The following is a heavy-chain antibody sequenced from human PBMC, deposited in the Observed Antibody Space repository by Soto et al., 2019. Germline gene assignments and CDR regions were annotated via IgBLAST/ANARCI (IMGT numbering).Heavy chain of an antibody. CDR1: GYSFSTYG. D-gene: IGHD3-10*01. J-gene: IGHJ4*02. V-gene: IGHV1-18*01. Sequence: QVHLVQSGVEVKKPGASVKVSCKASGYSFSTYGISWVRQAPGQGLEWMGWISGLNGNTNYAQNLQGRVTMTTDTSTRTAYMELRSLGFDDTAMYYCARDLFGEDGAGYFDYWGQRTLVTVSS. CDR2: ISGLNGNT. CDR3: ARDLFGEDGAGYFDY.